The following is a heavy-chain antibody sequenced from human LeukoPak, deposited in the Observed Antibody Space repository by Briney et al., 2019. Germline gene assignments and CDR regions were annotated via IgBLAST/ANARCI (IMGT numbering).Heavy chain of an antibody. CDR2: INHSGST. J-gene: IGHJ4*02. Sequence: SETLSLTCTVYGGSFSGYYWSWIRQPPGKGLEWIGEINHSGSTNYNPSLKSRVTISVDTSKNQFSLKLSSVTAADTAVYYCARAPGYSSGWYKYWGQGTLVTVSS. D-gene: IGHD6-19*01. V-gene: IGHV4-34*01. CDR1: GGSFSGYY. CDR3: ARAPGYSSGWYKY.